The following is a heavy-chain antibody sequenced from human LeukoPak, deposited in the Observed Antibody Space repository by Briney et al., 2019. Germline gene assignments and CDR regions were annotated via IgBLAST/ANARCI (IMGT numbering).Heavy chain of an antibody. CDR1: GYSISSGYY. J-gene: IGHJ5*02. Sequence: SETLSLTCTVSGYSISSGYYWGWIRQPPGKGPEWIGSIYHSGSTYYNPSLKSRVTISVDTSKNQFSLKLSSVTAADTAVYYCARYVDIVVVVAATDNWFDPWAREPWSPSPQ. D-gene: IGHD2-15*01. V-gene: IGHV4-38-2*02. CDR3: ARYVDIVVVVAATDNWFDP. CDR2: IYHSGST.